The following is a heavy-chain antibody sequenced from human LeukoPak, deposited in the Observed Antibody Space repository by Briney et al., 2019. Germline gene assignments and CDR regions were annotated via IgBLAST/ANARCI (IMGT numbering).Heavy chain of an antibody. CDR1: GGTFSSYA. CDR2: IIPIFGTA. D-gene: IGHD3-9*01. Sequence: SVKVSCKASGGTFSSYAISWVRQAPGQGLEWMGGIIPIFGTANYAQKFQGRVTITADESTSTAYMELSSLRSEDTAVYYCARVYDILTGYLDYWGQGTLVTVSS. CDR3: ARVYDILTGYLDY. J-gene: IGHJ4*02. V-gene: IGHV1-69*13.